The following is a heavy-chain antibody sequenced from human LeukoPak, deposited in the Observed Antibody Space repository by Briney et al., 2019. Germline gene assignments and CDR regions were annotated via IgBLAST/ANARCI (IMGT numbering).Heavy chain of an antibody. CDR2: IIPIFGTA. J-gene: IGHJ3*02. CDR1: GGTFSSYA. V-gene: IGHV1-69*06. D-gene: IGHD1-26*01. CDR3: ARSMEVGANDAFDI. Sequence: GASVKVSCKASGGTFSSYAISWVRQAPGQGLEWMGGIIPIFGTANYAQKFQGRVTIAADKSTSTAYMELSSLRSEDTAVYYCARSMEVGANDAFDIWGQGTMVTVSS.